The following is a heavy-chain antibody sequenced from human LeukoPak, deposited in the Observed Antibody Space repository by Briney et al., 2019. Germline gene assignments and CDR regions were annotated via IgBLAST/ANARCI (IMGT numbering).Heavy chain of an antibody. CDR3: ASSYDSSGYYDY. CDR1: GFTFSSYS. Sequence: GGSLRLSCAASGFTFSSYSMNWVRQAPGKGLEWVSSISSSSSYIYYADSVKGRFTISRDNAKNSLYLQMNSLRAEDTAVYYCASSYDSSGYYDYWGQGTLVTVSS. CDR2: ISSSSSYI. V-gene: IGHV3-21*01. D-gene: IGHD3-22*01. J-gene: IGHJ4*02.